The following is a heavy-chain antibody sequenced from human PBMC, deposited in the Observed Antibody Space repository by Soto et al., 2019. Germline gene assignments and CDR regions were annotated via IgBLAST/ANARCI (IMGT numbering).Heavy chain of an antibody. Sequence: GSSLKVSCKASGYTFTSYYIHWVRQAPGQGLEWMGIINPSGGSTSCAQKFQGRVTMTRDTSTSTVYMELSSLRSEDTAVYYCAANNRYYYMDVWGKGTTVTVSS. D-gene: IGHD1-20*01. CDR3: AANNRYYYMDV. J-gene: IGHJ6*03. CDR2: INPSGGST. CDR1: GYTFTSYY. V-gene: IGHV1-46*03.